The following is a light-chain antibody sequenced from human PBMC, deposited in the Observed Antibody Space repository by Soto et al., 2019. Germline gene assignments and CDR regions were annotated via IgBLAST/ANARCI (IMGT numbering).Light chain of an antibody. CDR1: QSVRDSY. J-gene: IGKJ1*01. Sequence: SVLTLSPGTLSLSPGERATLSCRASQSVRDSYLAWYQQKPGQAPSLLIYDTSTRATGIPDRFIGSGSGTDFALPFSIVASDDCVMYFCQLYGISLGTVGHGAKVDNK. CDR2: DTS. CDR3: QLYGISLGT. V-gene: IGKV3-20*01.